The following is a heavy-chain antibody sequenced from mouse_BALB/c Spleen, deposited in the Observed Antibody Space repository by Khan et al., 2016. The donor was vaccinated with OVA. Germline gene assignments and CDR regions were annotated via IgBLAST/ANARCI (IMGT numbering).Heavy chain of an antibody. CDR2: INTYTGEP. CDR1: GYTFTNYG. V-gene: IGHV9-1*02. CDR3: ARGLNCDGSWFAY. Sequence: QIQLVQSGPELKKPGETVKISCEASGYTFTNYGMNWVKQAPGKGLKWMGWINTYTGEPTYADDFKGRFAFSLETSASTAYLQINNLKNEDMATYFCARGLNCDGSWFAYWGQGTLVTVSA. J-gene: IGHJ3*01.